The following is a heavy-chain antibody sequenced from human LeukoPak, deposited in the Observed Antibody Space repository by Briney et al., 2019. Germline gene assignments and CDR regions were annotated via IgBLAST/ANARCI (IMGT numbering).Heavy chain of an antibody. D-gene: IGHD6-19*01. Sequence: GESLKISCKGSGSRFTSYWIGWVRQMPGKGLEWMGIIYPGDSDTRYSPSFQGQVTISAEKSISTAYLQWSSLKASDTAMYYCAREYSSGWSDYWGQGTLVTVSS. J-gene: IGHJ4*02. V-gene: IGHV5-51*01. CDR3: AREYSSGWSDY. CDR2: IYPGDSDT. CDR1: GSRFTSYW.